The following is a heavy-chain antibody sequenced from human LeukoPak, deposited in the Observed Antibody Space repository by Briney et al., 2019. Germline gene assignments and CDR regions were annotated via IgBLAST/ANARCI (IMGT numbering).Heavy chain of an antibody. Sequence: TGGSLRLSCAASGFTFSTHWMAWVRQAPGKGLEWVAYIKQDGSEKYYVDSVKGRFTISRDNAKNSLYLQMTSLRAEDTAVYYCARLLGPDTDFWGQGTLVTVSS. CDR2: IKQDGSEK. CDR1: GFTFSTHW. CDR3: ARLLGPDTDF. V-gene: IGHV3-7*01. D-gene: IGHD2-2*01. J-gene: IGHJ4*02.